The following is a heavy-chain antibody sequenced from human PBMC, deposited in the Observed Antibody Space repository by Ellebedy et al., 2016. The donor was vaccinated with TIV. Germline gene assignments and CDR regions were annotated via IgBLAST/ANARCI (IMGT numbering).Heavy chain of an antibody. CDR1: GFTFSSYD. CDR2: IGTAGDT. D-gene: IGHD1-26*01. Sequence: GASLKISCAASGFTFSSYDMHLVRPAKGKGLEWVSAIGTAGDTYYPGSVKGRFTISRENAKNSLYLQMNSLRAGDTAVYYCARDQELLSYAFDIWGQGTMVTVSS. CDR3: ARDQELLSYAFDI. V-gene: IGHV3-13*01. J-gene: IGHJ3*02.